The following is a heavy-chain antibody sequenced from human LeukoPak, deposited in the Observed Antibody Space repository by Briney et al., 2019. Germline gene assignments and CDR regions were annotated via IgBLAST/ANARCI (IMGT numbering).Heavy chain of an antibody. CDR2: INPSGGST. CDR3: ARDIVGAIGY. D-gene: IGHD1-26*01. V-gene: IGHV1-46*01. Sequence: GASVKVSCKASGYTFSTYPMNWVRQAPGQGLEWMGIINPSGGSTSYAQKFQGRVTMTRDTSTGTVYMELSSLRSEDTAVYYCARDIVGAIGYWGQGTLVTVSS. CDR1: GYTFSTYP. J-gene: IGHJ4*02.